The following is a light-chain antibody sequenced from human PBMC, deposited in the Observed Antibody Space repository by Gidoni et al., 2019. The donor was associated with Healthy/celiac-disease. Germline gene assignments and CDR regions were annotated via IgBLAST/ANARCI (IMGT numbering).Light chain of an antibody. J-gene: IGKJ2*01. CDR2: DAS. CDR3: QQRSNWPLYT. V-gene: IGKV3-11*01. CDR1: QSVSSY. Sequence: EIVLTQSPATLSLSPVERATLSCRASQSVSSYLAWYQQKPGQAPRLLIYDASNSATGIPARFSGSWSGTDFTLTISSLEPEDFAVYYCQQRSNWPLYTFGQGTKLEIK.